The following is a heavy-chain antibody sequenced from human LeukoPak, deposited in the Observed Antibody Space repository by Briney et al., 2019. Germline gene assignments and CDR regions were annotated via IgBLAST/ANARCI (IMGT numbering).Heavy chain of an antibody. V-gene: IGHV3-23*01. CDR1: RFTFSSYA. Sequence: PGGSLRLSCAASRFTFSSYAMSWVRHAPGKGLEWVSAIGASGGSTYYADSVKGRFTISRDNSKNTLYLQMNSLRAEDTAVYYCAKGDILTGSYFDYWGQGTLVTVSS. CDR3: AKGDILTGSYFDY. CDR2: IGASGGST. J-gene: IGHJ4*02. D-gene: IGHD3-9*01.